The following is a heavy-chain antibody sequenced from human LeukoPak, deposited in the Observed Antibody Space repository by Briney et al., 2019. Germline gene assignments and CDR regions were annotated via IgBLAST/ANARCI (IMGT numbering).Heavy chain of an antibody. CDR2: ISGSGGST. CDR3: AKRTNSYGYMNY. Sequence: QSGGSLRLSCAASGFTFSSYAMSWVRQAPGKGLEWVSAISGSGGSTYYADSVKGRFTISRDNSKNTLYLQMNSLRAEDTAVYYCAKRTNSYGYMNYWGQGTLVTVSS. V-gene: IGHV3-23*01. J-gene: IGHJ4*02. CDR1: GFTFSSYA. D-gene: IGHD5-18*01.